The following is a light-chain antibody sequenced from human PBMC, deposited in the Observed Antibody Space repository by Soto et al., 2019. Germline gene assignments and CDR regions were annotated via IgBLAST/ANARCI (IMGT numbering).Light chain of an antibody. CDR3: ASYAGSNIPVL. CDR1: SSDVGGYNF. Sequence: QSVLTQPPCASGSPGQSVTISCTGTSSDVGGYNFVSWYQQHPGKAPKLMIYDVTERPSGVPDRFSGSKSGNTASLTVSGLQGEDEADYYCASYAGSNIPVLFGGGTKLTVL. V-gene: IGLV2-8*01. CDR2: DVT. J-gene: IGLJ2*01.